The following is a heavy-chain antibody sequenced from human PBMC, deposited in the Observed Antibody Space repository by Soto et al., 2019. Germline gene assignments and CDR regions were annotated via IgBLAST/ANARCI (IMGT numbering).Heavy chain of an antibody. D-gene: IGHD3-22*01. CDR1: GYIFTNHY. Sequence: QVQLVQSGAEVKKPGASVKVSCKASGYIFTNHYIHWVRQAPGQGLEWMGIINPSGGSTNYLQKIQGSITATRDTSTSTVYMELSSLRSADMYVYVCASADYYDSSGLYYDYWGQGTLVTVSS. CDR2: INPSGGST. V-gene: IGHV1-46*01. CDR3: ASADYYDSSGLYYDY. J-gene: IGHJ4*02.